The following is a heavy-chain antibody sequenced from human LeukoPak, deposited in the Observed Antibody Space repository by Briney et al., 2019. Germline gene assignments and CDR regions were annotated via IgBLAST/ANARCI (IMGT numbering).Heavy chain of an antibody. V-gene: IGHV1-69*05. D-gene: IGHD6-13*01. Sequence: SVKVSCKASGGTFSSYAISWVRQAPGQGLEWMGGIIPIFGTANYAQKFQGRVTMTRDTSTSTVYMELSSLRSEDTAVYYCAKGPAPYSSSWYVFDYWGQGTLVTVSS. J-gene: IGHJ4*02. CDR3: AKGPAPYSSSWYVFDY. CDR2: IIPIFGTA. CDR1: GGTFSSYA.